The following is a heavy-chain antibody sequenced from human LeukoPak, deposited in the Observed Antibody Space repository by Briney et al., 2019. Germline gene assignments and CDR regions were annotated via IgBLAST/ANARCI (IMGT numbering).Heavy chain of an antibody. CDR2: ISGSGGST. V-gene: IGHV3-23*01. Sequence: GGSLRLSCAASRFTFTSYAMTWGRQSPGNRLEGFSGISGSGGSTDYADSVRGRFTISRDNSKNTLFLQVNSLRAEDTAVYYCAKVLNIYHYYGMDVWGQGTTVTVSS. CDR3: AKVLNIYHYYGMDV. J-gene: IGHJ6*02. CDR1: RFTFTSYA. D-gene: IGHD2/OR15-2a*01.